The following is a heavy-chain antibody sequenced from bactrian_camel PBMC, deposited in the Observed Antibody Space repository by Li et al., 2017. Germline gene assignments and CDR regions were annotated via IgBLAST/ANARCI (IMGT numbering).Heavy chain of an antibody. CDR1: GFSFSGSS. D-gene: IGHD3*01. CDR2: IKADASST. Sequence: HVQLVESGGGLVEPGGSLRVSCEASGFSFSGSSMTWVRQAPGKGLEWVSSIKADASSTYFADSVKGRFAISRDNTKNTVHLQLNDLKPEDAGIYFCAKDQRVRGWMVSSGVEYDFWGQGTQVTVS. V-gene: IGHV3S1*01. CDR3: AKDQRVRGWMVSSGVEYDF. J-gene: IGHJ4*01.